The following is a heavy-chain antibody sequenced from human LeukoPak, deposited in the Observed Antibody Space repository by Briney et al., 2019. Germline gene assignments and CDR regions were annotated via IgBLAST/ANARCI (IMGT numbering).Heavy chain of an antibody. V-gene: IGHV3-53*01. D-gene: IGHD6-19*01. J-gene: IGHJ4*02. CDR1: GFTVSSSF. CDR2: IYSGGST. CDR3: ARGIPMAGTVLGL. Sequence: GGSLRLSCAASGFTVSSSFMSWVRQAPGKGLEWVSVIYSGGSTYYADSVKGRFTISRDNSKNTLYLQMNSLRAEDTAVYYCARGIPMAGTVLGLWGQGTLVTVSS.